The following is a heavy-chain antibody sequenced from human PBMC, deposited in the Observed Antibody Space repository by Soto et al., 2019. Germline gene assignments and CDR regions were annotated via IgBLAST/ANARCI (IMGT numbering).Heavy chain of an antibody. CDR2: INPSGGST. Sequence: QVQLVQSGAEVKKPGASVKVSCQASGYSFTNYYVHWVRQAPGQGLEWMGIINPSGGSTIYAQKCQRRSNMTGETSTSTLYMELSNMAYESTSVYYCAQAGLTTAGSTTPHASRLRYYYYAMAVWGQGTTVTVSS. CDR1: GYSFTNYY. J-gene: IGHJ6*02. D-gene: IGHD3-22*01. V-gene: IGHV1-46*01. CDR3: AQAGLTTAGSTTPHASRLRYYYYAMAV.